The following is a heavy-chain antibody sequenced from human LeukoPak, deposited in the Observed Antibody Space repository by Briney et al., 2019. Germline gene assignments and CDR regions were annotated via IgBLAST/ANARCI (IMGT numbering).Heavy chain of an antibody. CDR2: ISYDGSNK. V-gene: IGHV3-30-3*01. CDR1: GFTFSSYA. D-gene: IGHD5-18*01. Sequence: GGSLRLSCAASGFTFSSYAMHWVRQAPGKGLEWVAVISYDGSNKYYADSVKGRFTVSRDNSKNTLYLQMNSLRAEDTAVYYCARDSNVDTAMMNAFDIWGQGTMVTVSS. CDR3: ARDSNVDTAMMNAFDI. J-gene: IGHJ3*02.